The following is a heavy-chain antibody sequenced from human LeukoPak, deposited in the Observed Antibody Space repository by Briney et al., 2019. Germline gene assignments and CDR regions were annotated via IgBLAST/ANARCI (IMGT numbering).Heavy chain of an antibody. CDR3: ARGESGFDP. J-gene: IGHJ5*02. CDR1: GDSFSSSDFY. Sequence: SETLSLTCTVSGDSFSSSDFYWGWIRQPPGKGLEWIGSIYYSGSTYYNPSLKSRVTVSVDTSKNQFSLKLSSVTAADTAVYYCARGESGFDPWGQGTLVTVSS. CDR2: IYYSGST. V-gene: IGHV4-39*07.